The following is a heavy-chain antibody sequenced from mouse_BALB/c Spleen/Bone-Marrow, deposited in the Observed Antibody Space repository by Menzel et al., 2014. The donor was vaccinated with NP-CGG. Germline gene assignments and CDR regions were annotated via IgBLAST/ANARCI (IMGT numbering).Heavy chain of an antibody. CDR2: IRNKANGYTT. Sequence: VQLKESGGGLVQPGSSLRLSCATSGFTFTDYYMNWVRQPPGKALEWLGFIRNKANGYTTEFSASVKGRFTISRDNSHSILYLQMNTLRAEDSATYYCARYDGYSDNAMDYWGQGTSVTVSS. D-gene: IGHD2-3*01. CDR1: GFTFTDYY. J-gene: IGHJ4*01. CDR3: ARYDGYSDNAMDY. V-gene: IGHV7-3*02.